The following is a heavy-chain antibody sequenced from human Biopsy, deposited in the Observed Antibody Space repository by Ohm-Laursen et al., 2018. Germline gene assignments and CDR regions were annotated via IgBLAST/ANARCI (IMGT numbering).Heavy chain of an antibody. CDR3: GRREVVITHDAFDT. D-gene: IGHD3-22*01. CDR1: GGSISSYY. CDR2: VYYSGST. V-gene: IGHV4-59*08. Sequence: SQTLSLTCTVSGGSISSYYWTWIRQPPGKGLEWIGDVYYSGSTNRNPSPKSGVTILVDTSKNQFSLKLNSVTAADTAVYYCGRREVVITHDAFDTWGQGTMVTVSS. J-gene: IGHJ3*02.